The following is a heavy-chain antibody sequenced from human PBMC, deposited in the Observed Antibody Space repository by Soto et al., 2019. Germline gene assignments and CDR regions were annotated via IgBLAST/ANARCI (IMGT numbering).Heavy chain of an antibody. Sequence: SETLSLTCAVHGGSFSGFYWTWIRQPPGKGLEWIGEINHSGSSNYNPPLKSRVTMSLDTSRNQFSLSLNSVTAADTAVYYCARMAGPWYFDLWGRGTLVTAPQ. J-gene: IGHJ2*01. CDR3: ARMAGPWYFDL. CDR2: INHSGSS. V-gene: IGHV4-34*01. CDR1: GGSFSGFY.